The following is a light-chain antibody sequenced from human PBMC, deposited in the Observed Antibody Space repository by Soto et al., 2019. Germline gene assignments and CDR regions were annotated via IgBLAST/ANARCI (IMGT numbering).Light chain of an antibody. J-gene: IGKJ1*01. V-gene: IGKV3-15*01. CDR3: QQYSFRPRT. Sequence: EIVMTQSPATLSVSPGERATLSCRASQSVSSNLDWYQQKPGQAPRLLMYDASTRATGIPARFSGSGSGTEFTLTVSSLQSEDFAVYYCQQYSFRPRTFGQGTKVEIK. CDR2: DAS. CDR1: QSVSSN.